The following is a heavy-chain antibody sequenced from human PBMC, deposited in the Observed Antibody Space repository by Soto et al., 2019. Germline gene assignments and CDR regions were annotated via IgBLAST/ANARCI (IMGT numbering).Heavy chain of an antibody. CDR3: VRPGNSWYLDYFDY. V-gene: IGHV3-48*01. D-gene: IGHD6-13*01. Sequence: EVQLVESGGVLVQPGGSLRLSCAASGFTLGSYSMHWVRQVPGEGLEWVSYISSTGSNIYYADSVKGRFTISRDNAKNSLYLQMNSLRVEDTAVYYCVRPGNSWYLDYFDYWGQGTLVTVSS. CDR1: GFTLGSYS. CDR2: ISSTGSNI. J-gene: IGHJ4*02.